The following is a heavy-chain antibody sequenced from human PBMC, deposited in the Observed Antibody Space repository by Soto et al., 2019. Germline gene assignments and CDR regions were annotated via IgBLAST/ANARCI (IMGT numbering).Heavy chain of an antibody. Sequence: LRLSCAASGFTFSDYYMSWIRQSPWKGLEWVSYISSSGSTIYYADSVKGRFTISRDNAKNSLYLQMNSLRAEDTAVYYCARVQAVAGPDYFDYWGQGTLVTVSS. J-gene: IGHJ4*02. D-gene: IGHD6-19*01. CDR3: ARVQAVAGPDYFDY. CDR1: GFTFSDYY. CDR2: ISSSGSTI. V-gene: IGHV3-11*01.